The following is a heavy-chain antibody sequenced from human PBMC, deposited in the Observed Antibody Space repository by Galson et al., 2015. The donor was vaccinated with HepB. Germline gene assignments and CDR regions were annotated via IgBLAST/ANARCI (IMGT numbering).Heavy chain of an antibody. D-gene: IGHD6-13*01. Sequence: SLRLSCAASGFTFSSYEMNWVRQAPGKGLEWVSYNSKSGWTTYYADSVKGRFTISRDNAKNSLYLQMNRLRAEDTAVYYCARDPGIAAAGTNVGYWGQGILVTVSS. CDR3: ARDPGIAAAGTNVGY. J-gene: IGHJ4*02. CDR1: GFTFSSYE. V-gene: IGHV3-48*03. CDR2: NSKSGWTT.